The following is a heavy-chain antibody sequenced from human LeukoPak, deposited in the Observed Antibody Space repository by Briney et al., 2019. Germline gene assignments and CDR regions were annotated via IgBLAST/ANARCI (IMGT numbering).Heavy chain of an antibody. CDR3: ARVGSRGYYFDY. CDR2: ISHDGSNK. D-gene: IGHD1-26*01. Sequence: GGSLRLSCAASGFTFSSFAMHWVRQAPGKGLEWVAVISHDGSNKYYTDSVKGRFTISRDNSKNTLYLQMNSLRAEDTAVYYCARVGSRGYYFDYWGQGTLVSVSS. J-gene: IGHJ4*02. CDR1: GFTFSSFA. V-gene: IGHV3-30-3*01.